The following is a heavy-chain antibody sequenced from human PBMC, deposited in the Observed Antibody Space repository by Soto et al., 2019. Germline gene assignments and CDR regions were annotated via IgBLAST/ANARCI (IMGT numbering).Heavy chain of an antibody. CDR2: INHSGST. V-gene: IGHV4-34*01. CDR1: GGSFSGYY. D-gene: IGHD3-22*01. Sequence: SETLSLTCAVYGGSFSGYYWSWIRQPPGKGLEWIGEINHSGSTNYNPSLKSRVTISVDTSKNQFSLKLSSVTAADTAVYYCARWRAGDSGGYYPYYYYYGMDVWGQGTTVTVSS. J-gene: IGHJ6*02. CDR3: ARWRAGDSGGYYPYYYYYGMDV.